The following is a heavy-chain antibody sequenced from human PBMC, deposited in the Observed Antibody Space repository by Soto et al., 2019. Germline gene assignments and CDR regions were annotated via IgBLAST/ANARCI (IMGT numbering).Heavy chain of an antibody. J-gene: IGHJ4*02. CDR3: ARIDCSGGSCYRVDY. D-gene: IGHD2-15*01. V-gene: IGHV1-18*01. Sequence: GASVKVSCKASGYTFTSYGISWVRQAPGQGLEWMGWISAYNGNTNYAQKPQGRVTMTTDTSTSTAYMELRSLRSDDTAVYYCARIDCSGGSCYRVDYWGQGTLVTVSS. CDR2: ISAYNGNT. CDR1: GYTFTSYG.